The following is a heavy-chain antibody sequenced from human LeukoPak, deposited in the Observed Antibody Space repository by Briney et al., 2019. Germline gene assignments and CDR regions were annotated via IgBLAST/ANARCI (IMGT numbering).Heavy chain of an antibody. CDR3: ARDRAVGWFDP. CDR1: GGSISSGGYY. CDR2: IYYSGST. V-gene: IGHV4-31*03. J-gene: IGHJ5*02. Sequence: SQTLSLTCTVSGGSISSGGYYWSWIRQHPGKGLEWIGYIYYSGSTYYNPSLKSRVTISVDTSKNQFSLKLSSVTAADMAVYYCARDRAVGWFDPWGQGTLVTVSS.